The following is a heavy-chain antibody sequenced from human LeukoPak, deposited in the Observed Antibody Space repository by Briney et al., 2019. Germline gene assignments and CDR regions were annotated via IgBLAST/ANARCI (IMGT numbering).Heavy chain of an antibody. CDR3: VRDRSRTTVTRFDS. CDR1: RFSLSNFW. Sequence: GGSLRLSCVASRFSLSNFWMIWVRQAPGKGLEWVANINEDGSEKNYVDSVKGRFTISRDNAKKSLFLQMNSLRAEDTAVYYCVRDRSRTTVTRFDSWGQGILVTVSS. V-gene: IGHV3-7*01. CDR2: INEDGSEK. D-gene: IGHD4-17*01. J-gene: IGHJ4*02.